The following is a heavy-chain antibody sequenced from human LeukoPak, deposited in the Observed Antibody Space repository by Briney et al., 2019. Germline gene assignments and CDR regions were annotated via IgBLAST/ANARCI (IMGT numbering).Heavy chain of an antibody. CDR3: GRDHYYDSSGYYYFDY. CDR2: INHSGST. J-gene: IGHJ4*02. D-gene: IGHD3-22*01. Sequence: ASETLSLTCAVYGGSFSGYYWSWIRQPPGKGLEWIGEINHSGSTNYNPTLKSRVTISVDTSKNQFSLKLSSVTAADTAVYYCGRDHYYDSSGYYYFDYWGQGTLVTVSS. CDR1: GGSFSGYY. V-gene: IGHV4-34*01.